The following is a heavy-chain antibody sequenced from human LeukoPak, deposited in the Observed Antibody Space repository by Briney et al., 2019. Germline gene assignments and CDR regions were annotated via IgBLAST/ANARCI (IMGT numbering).Heavy chain of an antibody. CDR3: ARGKFGELLLDY. D-gene: IGHD3-10*01. Sequence: PSVKVSCTASGYTFTSYGISWVRQAPGHRLEWMGWISTYYGNTNYAQKLQGRVTITTYTSTSTTYIELRSLRSDATAVYYCARGKFGELLLDYWGQGTLVTVSS. V-gene: IGHV1-18*01. CDR2: ISTYYGNT. J-gene: IGHJ4*02. CDR1: GYTFTSYG.